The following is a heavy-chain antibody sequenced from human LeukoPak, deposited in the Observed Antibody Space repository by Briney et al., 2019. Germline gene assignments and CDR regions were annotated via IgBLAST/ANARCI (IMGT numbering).Heavy chain of an antibody. J-gene: IGHJ4*02. CDR3: ARGDYGDPHNPYYFDY. CDR1: GGSISNYY. Sequence: SETLSLTCTVSGGSISNYYWSWIRQPAGKGLEWIGRIYTSGSTNYNPSLKSRVTMSLDTSKNQFSLKLSSVTAADTAVYYCARGDYGDPHNPYYFDYWGQGTLVTVSS. D-gene: IGHD4-17*01. CDR2: IYTSGST. V-gene: IGHV4-4*07.